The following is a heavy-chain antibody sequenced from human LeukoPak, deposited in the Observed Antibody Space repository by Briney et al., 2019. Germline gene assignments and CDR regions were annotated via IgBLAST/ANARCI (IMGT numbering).Heavy chain of an antibody. J-gene: IGHJ3*01. CDR3: ARDPTSSWETAFDF. CDR1: GYTFTSYD. CDR2: MNPNSGNT. D-gene: IGHD1-26*01. V-gene: IGHV1-8*01. Sequence: ASVKVSCKASGYTFTSYDINWVRQATGQGLEWMGWMNPNSGNTGYAQKFQGRVTMTRNTSISTAYMELSSLRAEDTAVYYCARDPTSSWETAFDFWGQGTMVTVSS.